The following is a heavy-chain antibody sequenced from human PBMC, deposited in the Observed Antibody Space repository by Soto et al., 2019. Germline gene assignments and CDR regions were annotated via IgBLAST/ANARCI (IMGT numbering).Heavy chain of an antibody. CDR1: GGSISSTINS. Sequence: PSETLSLTCTVSGGSISSTINSWGWIRQPPGKGLEWIGSIYYTGSTYYNPSLKRRVTMSVDTSKNQFSLKLSSVTAADTAVYYCARHEYDSSGYDAFDLWGQGTMLTVSS. CDR3: ARHEYDSSGYDAFDL. V-gene: IGHV4-39*01. J-gene: IGHJ3*01. D-gene: IGHD3-22*01. CDR2: IYYTGST.